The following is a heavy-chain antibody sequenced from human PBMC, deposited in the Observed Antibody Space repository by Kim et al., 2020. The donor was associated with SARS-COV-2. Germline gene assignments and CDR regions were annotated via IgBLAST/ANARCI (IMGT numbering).Heavy chain of an antibody. V-gene: IGHV4-34*01. D-gene: IGHD6-13*01. Sequence: TNYNPSLKSRVTISVDTSKNQFSLKLSSVTAADTAVYYCARVGAAAGTDYWGQGTLVTVSS. CDR2: T. J-gene: IGHJ4*02. CDR3: ARVGAAAGTDY.